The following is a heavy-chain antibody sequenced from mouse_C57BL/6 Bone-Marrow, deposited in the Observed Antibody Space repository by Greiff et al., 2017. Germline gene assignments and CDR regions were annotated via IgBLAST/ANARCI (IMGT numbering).Heavy chain of an antibody. V-gene: IGHV5-12*01. CDR2: ISNGGGST. CDR1: GFTFSDYY. Sequence: EVKLVESGGGLVQPGGSLKLSCAASGFTFSDYYMYWVRQTPEKRLEWVAYISNGGGSTYYPDTVKGRFTISRDNAKNTLYLQMSRLKSEDTAMYYCARHRDYDYHYYAMDYWGQGTSVTVSS. D-gene: IGHD2-4*01. J-gene: IGHJ4*01. CDR3: ARHRDYDYHYYAMDY.